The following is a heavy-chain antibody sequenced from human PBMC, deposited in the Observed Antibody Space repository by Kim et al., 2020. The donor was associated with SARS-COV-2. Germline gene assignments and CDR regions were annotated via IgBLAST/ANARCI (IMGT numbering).Heavy chain of an antibody. D-gene: IGHD1-1*01. V-gene: IGHV4-31*03. CDR1: GGSISSGGYY. CDR3: ARVGIDWNGESVAVDY. Sequence: SETLSLTCTVSGGSISSGGYYWSWIRQHPGKGLEWIGYIYYSGSTYYNPSLKSRVTISVDTSKNQFSLKLSSVTAADTAVYYCARVGIDWNGESVAVDYWGQGTLVTVSS. CDR2: IYYSGST. J-gene: IGHJ4*02.